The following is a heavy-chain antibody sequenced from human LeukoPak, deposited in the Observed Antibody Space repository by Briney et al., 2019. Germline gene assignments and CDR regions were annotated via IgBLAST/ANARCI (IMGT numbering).Heavy chain of an antibody. CDR3: ARDGGGMATTFFDY. J-gene: IGHJ4*02. CDR1: GFTFSSYA. V-gene: IGHV3-30*02. CDR2: IRYDGSNK. D-gene: IGHD5-24*01. Sequence: PGGSLRLSCAASGFTFSSYAMHWVRQAPGKGLEWVAFIRYDGSNKYYADSVKGRFTISRDNSKNTLYLQMNSLRAEDTAVYYCARDGGGMATTFFDYWGQGTLVTVSS.